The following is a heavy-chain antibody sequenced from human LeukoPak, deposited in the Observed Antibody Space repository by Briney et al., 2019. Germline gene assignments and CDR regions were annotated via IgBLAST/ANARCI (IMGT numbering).Heavy chain of an antibody. Sequence: ASVKVSCKASGYTFTSYYMHWVRQAPGQGLEWMGIINPSGGSTSYAQKFQGRVTMTRDTSTSTVYMELSSLRSEDTAMYYCARQPGITGTTGWFDPWGQGTLVTVSS. V-gene: IGHV1-46*01. J-gene: IGHJ5*02. D-gene: IGHD1-7*01. CDR2: INPSGGST. CDR1: GYTFTSYY. CDR3: ARQPGITGTTGWFDP.